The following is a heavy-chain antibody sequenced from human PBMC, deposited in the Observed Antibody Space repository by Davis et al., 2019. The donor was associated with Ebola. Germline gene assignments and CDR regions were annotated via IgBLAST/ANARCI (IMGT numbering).Heavy chain of an antibody. CDR1: GYTFTGYY. V-gene: IGHV1-2*02. D-gene: IGHD3-3*01. CDR2: INPNSGGT. J-gene: IGHJ6*02. Sequence: ASVKVSCKASGYTFTGYYMHWVRQAPGQGLEWMGWINPNSGGTNYAQKFQGRVTITADESTSTAYMELSSLRSEDTAVYYCARDPKERFLEERGDYYYYGMDVWGQGTTVTVSS. CDR3: ARDPKERFLEERGDYYYYGMDV.